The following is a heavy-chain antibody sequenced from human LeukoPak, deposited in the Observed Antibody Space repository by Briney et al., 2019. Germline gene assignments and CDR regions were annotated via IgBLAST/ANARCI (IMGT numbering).Heavy chain of an antibody. CDR2: INPNSGGT. CDR1: GYTFTGYY. J-gene: IGHJ6*03. V-gene: IGHV1-2*02. CDR3: ARGAIHYYYYYYMDV. Sequence: ASVKVSCKASGYTFTGYYMHWVRQAPGHGLEWMGWINPNSGGTNYAQKFQGRVTMTRDTSISTAYMELSRLRSDDTAVYYCARGAIHYYYYYYMDVWGKGTTVTVSS.